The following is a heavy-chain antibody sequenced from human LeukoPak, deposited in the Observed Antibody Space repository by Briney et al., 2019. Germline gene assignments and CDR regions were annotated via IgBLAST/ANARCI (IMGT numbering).Heavy chain of an antibody. CDR1: GFTVSGNY. CDR2: VYSDGNT. V-gene: IGHV3-53*01. D-gene: IGHD1-26*01. CDR3: AKATYSGSYDYYYYYGMDV. J-gene: IGHJ6*02. Sequence: GGSLRLSCAASGFTVSGNYMSWVRQAPGKGQEWVSAVYSDGNTYYADSVKGRFTISRDNSKNTLYLQMNSLRAEDTAVYYCAKATYSGSYDYYYYYGMDVWGQGTTVTVSS.